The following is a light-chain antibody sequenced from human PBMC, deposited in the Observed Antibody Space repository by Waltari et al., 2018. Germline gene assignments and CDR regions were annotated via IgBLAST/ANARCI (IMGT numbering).Light chain of an antibody. CDR1: QDIRNY. Sequence: DIQMTQSPSSLSASVGDRVTISCQASQDIRNYLNWYQQNPGKAPKLLIYDASNLETGVPSRFSGSGSGTDFTFTISSLQPEDIATYYCQQYDNLLTFGGGTKVEIK. CDR3: QQYDNLLT. CDR2: DAS. J-gene: IGKJ4*01. V-gene: IGKV1-33*01.